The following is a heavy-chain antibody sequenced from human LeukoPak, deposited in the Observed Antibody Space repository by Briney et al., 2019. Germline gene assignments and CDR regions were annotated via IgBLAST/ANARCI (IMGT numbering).Heavy chain of an antibody. CDR3: VTGQADSSGYYYPSFDY. J-gene: IGHJ4*02. CDR2: FDPDEGET. D-gene: IGHD3-22*01. Sequence: ASVKVSSTVSVYTLTQLSMHWVRQAPGKGREGRGGFDPDEGETMYAQKFQGRVNMTEDTSTDTAYMELSSLRSEDTAVYYCVTGQADSSGYYYPSFDYWGQGTLVTVSS. V-gene: IGHV1-24*01. CDR1: VYTLTQLS.